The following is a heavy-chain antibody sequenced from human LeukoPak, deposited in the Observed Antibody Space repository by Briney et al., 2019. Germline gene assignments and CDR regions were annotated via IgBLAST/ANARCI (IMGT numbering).Heavy chain of an antibody. D-gene: IGHD4-17*01. Sequence: ASVKVSCKASGYTFTGYYMHWVRQAPRQGLEWMGRINPNSGGTNYAQKFQGRVTMTRDTSIRTAYMELSRLRSDDPVVYYCARDITYGDYADAFDIWGQGTMVTVSS. J-gene: IGHJ3*02. CDR1: GYTFTGYY. CDR2: INPNSGGT. CDR3: ARDITYGDYADAFDI. V-gene: IGHV1-2*05.